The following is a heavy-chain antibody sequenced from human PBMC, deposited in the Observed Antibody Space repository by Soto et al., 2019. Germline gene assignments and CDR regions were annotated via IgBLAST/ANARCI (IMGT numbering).Heavy chain of an antibody. CDR3: ARSFYYYDSSGYLHYYYGMDV. D-gene: IGHD3-22*01. J-gene: IGHJ6*02. CDR1: GFSFSDYY. Sequence: PGWSLRLSCAAAGFSFSDYYMSWIRQAPGKGLEWVSYISSSGSTIYYADSVKGRFTISRDNAKNSLYLQMNSLRAEDTAVYYCARSFYYYDSSGYLHYYYGMDVWGQGTTVTASS. V-gene: IGHV3-11*01. CDR2: ISSSGSTI.